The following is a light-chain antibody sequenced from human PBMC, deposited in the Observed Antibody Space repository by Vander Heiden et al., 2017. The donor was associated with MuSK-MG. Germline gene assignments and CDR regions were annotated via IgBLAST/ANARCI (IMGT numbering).Light chain of an antibody. J-gene: IGKJ1*01. CDR3: QQDYSTPWT. Sequence: DVVMPQSPDSLAVSLVARATLHCKYSHSVLSSSNSNNYVAWYQQKPGQPPKVLSYGAATLESGVPDRCSGRGVGTDFTLTISSLQAEDGAVYYCQQDYSTPWTFGRGTKVEIK. CDR1: HSVLSSSNSNNY. CDR2: GAA. V-gene: IGKV4-1*01.